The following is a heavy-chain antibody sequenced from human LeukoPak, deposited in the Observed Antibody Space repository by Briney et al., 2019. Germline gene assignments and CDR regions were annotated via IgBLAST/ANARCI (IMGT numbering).Heavy chain of an antibody. D-gene: IGHD1-20*01. CDR2: TRNKANSYTT. J-gene: IGHJ4*02. CDR1: GFTFSDHY. CDR3: ARVRIIGTSYYFDS. Sequence: GGSLRLSCAASGFTFSDHYMDWVRQAPGKGLEWVGRTRNKANSYTTEYAASVKGRFTISRDGSKNSLYLQMNSLKTEDTAVYYCARVRIIGTSYYFDSWGQGTLVTVSS. V-gene: IGHV3-72*01.